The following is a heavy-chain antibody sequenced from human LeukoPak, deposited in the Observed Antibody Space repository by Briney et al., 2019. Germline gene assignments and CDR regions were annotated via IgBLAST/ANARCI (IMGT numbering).Heavy chain of an antibody. J-gene: IGHJ5*02. D-gene: IGHD4-17*01. CDR2: ISGSGGST. V-gene: IGHV3-23*01. Sequence: PGRSLRLSCVASGFTFSSYAMSWVRQAPGKGLEWVSAISGSGGSTYYADSVKGRFTISRDNSKNTLYLQMNSLRAEDTAVYFCAKGVTVTRVYNWFDPWGQGTLVTVSS. CDR3: AKGVTVTRVYNWFDP. CDR1: GFTFSSYA.